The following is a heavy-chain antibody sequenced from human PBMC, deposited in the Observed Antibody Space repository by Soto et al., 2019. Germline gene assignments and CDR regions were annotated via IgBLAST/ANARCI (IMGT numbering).Heavy chain of an antibody. CDR1: GWSFRGYY. CDR2: INHSGST. CDR3: ARVVVVAAHPRPYYYDSSGYPYYFDY. D-gene: IGHD3-22*01. V-gene: IGHV4-34*01. Sequence: PSETLSLTCAVYGWSFRGYYWSWIRQPPGKGLEWIGEINHSGSTNYNPSLKSRVTISVDTSKNQFSLKLSSVTAADTAVYYCARVVVVAAHPRPYYYDSSGYPYYFDYWGQGTLVTVSS. J-gene: IGHJ4*02.